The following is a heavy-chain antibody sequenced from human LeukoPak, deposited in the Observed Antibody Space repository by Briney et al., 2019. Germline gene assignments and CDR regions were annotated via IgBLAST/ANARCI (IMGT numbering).Heavy chain of an antibody. J-gene: IGHJ3*02. V-gene: IGHV4-4*07. CDR2: IYTSGST. CDR3: ARDLGDYYDFWSGYQMGAFDI. D-gene: IGHD3-3*01. Sequence: SETLSLTCTVSGGTISSYYWSWIRQPAGKGLEWIGRIYTSGSTSYNPSLKSRVTMSVDTSKNQFSLKLSSVTAADPAVYYCARDLGDYYDFWSGYQMGAFDIWGQGTMVTVSS. CDR1: GGTISSYY.